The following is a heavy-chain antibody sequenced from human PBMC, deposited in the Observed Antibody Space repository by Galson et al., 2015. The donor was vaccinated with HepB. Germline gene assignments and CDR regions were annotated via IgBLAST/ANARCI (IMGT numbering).Heavy chain of an antibody. CDR3: ARVGGDYGDPVPYYWYFDL. V-gene: IGHV1-69*13. J-gene: IGHJ2*01. CDR1: GGTFSSYA. Sequence: SVKVSCKASGGTFSSYAISWVRQAPGQGLEWMGGIIPIFGTANYAQKFQGRVTITADESTSPAYMELSSLRSEDTAVYYCARVGGDYGDPVPYYWYFDLWGRGTLVTVSS. CDR2: IIPIFGTA. D-gene: IGHD4-17*01.